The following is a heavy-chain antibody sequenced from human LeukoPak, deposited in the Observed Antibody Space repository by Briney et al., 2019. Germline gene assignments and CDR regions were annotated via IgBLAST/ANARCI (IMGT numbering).Heavy chain of an antibody. J-gene: IGHJ4*02. Sequence: ASVKVSCEASGGTFSSYAISWVRQAPGQGLEWMGGIIPIFGTANYAQKFQGRVTMTTDTSTSTAYMELRSLRSDDTAVYYCARGDAVAGTDYWGQGTLVTVSS. CDR3: ARGDAVAGTDY. CDR1: GGTFSSYA. CDR2: IIPIFGTA. D-gene: IGHD6-19*01. V-gene: IGHV1-69*05.